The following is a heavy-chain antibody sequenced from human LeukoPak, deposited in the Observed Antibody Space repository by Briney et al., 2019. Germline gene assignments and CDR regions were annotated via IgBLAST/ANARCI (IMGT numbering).Heavy chain of an antibody. D-gene: IGHD3-3*01. V-gene: IGHV4-59*08. J-gene: IGHJ4*02. CDR1: GGSISSYY. CDR3: ARSFDFWSGYYVN. CDR2: ISYSGSP. Sequence: SETLSLTCTVSGGSISSYYWSWIRQPPGKGLEWIGYISYSGSPNYNPSLKSRVTISVDTSKNQFSLKLSSVTAADTAVYYCARSFDFWSGYYVNWGQGTLVTVSS.